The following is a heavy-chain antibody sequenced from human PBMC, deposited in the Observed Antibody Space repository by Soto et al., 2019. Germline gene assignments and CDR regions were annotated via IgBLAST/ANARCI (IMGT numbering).Heavy chain of an antibody. V-gene: IGHV1-69*02. CDR1: GGTFSSYT. J-gene: IGHJ4*02. Sequence: QVQLVQSGAEVKKPGSSVKVSCKASGGTFSSYTISWVRQAPGQGLEWMGRIIPILGIANYAQKFQGRVTITPDKSTSTAYMELSSLRSEDTAVYYCARVHCSSTSCYDDYYFDYWGQGTLVTVSS. CDR3: ARVHCSSTSCYDDYYFDY. D-gene: IGHD2-2*01. CDR2: IIPILGIA.